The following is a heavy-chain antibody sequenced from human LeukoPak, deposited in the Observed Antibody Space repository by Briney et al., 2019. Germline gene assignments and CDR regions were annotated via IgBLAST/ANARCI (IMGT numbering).Heavy chain of an antibody. D-gene: IGHD6-13*01. CDR3: ARGVGAAAEHWFDP. Sequence: SGTLPLTCAVSGYSIISGYYWGWVRQPPGKGLEWIGSIYHSGSTYYNPPLKNRVTISVDTSKNQYYLKLSSVTAADTAVYYCARGVGAAAEHWFDPWVQGTLATVS. CDR1: GYSIISGYY. CDR2: IYHSGST. V-gene: IGHV4-38-2*01. J-gene: IGHJ5*02.